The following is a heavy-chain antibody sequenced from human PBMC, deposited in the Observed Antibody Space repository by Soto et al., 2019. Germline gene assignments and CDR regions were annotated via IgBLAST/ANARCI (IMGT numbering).Heavy chain of an antibody. CDR2: INPSGGST. Sequence: QVQLVQSGAEVKKPGASVKVSCKASGYTFTSYYMHWVRQAPGQGLEWMGIINPSGGSTSYAQKFLGRVTMTRDTSTSTVYMELSSLRSEDTAVYYCAREGYYDSSGPSAFDIWGQGTMVTVSS. CDR1: GYTFTSYY. CDR3: AREGYYDSSGPSAFDI. V-gene: IGHV1-46*01. D-gene: IGHD3-22*01. J-gene: IGHJ3*02.